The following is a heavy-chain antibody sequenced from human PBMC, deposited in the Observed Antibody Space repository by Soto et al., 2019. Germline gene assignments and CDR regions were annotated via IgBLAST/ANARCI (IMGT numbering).Heavy chain of an antibody. CDR1: GYTFTSYY. V-gene: IGHV1-46*01. Sequence: GASVKVSCKASGYTFTSYYMHWVRQAPGQGLEWMGIINPSGGSTSYAQKFQGRVTMTRDTSTSTVYMELSSLRSEDTAVYYCATPGRYDILTGLHPDEGASPKYYYGMDVWGQGATVTVSS. CDR3: ATPGRYDILTGLHPDEGASPKYYYGMDV. D-gene: IGHD3-9*01. CDR2: INPSGGST. J-gene: IGHJ6*02.